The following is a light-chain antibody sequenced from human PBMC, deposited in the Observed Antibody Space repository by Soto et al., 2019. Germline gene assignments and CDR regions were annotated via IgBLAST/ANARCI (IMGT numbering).Light chain of an antibody. CDR2: TND. CDR3: AAWDDSLNAWV. J-gene: IGLJ3*02. V-gene: IGLV1-44*01. Sequence: QSVLTQPPSASGTPGQRVTISCSGSISDIASNTVNWYQQHPGTTPKLLIYTNDQRPSGVPARFSSSKSETSASLASSGLQSDDGADYYCAAWDDSLNAWVFGGGTKLTVL. CDR1: ISDIASNT.